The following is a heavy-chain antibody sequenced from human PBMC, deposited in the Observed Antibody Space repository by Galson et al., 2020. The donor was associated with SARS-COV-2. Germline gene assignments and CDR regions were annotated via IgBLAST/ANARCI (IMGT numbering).Heavy chain of an antibody. Sequence: TGGSLRLSCAASEFTFSSYAMTWVRQAPGKGLEWLSAISGSGANTYYVDSVKGRFTISRDNSKNTLFLQMNSLRAEDTALYFCAKPRMAGRTSRGTDYYWYYGLDVWGQGTTVTVSS. D-gene: IGHD3-16*01. CDR2: ISGSGANT. CDR3: AKPRMAGRTSRGTDYYWYYGLDV. J-gene: IGHJ6*02. CDR1: EFTFSSYA. V-gene: IGHV3-23*01.